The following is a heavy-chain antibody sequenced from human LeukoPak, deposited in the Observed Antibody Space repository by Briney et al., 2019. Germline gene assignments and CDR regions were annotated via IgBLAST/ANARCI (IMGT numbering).Heavy chain of an antibody. CDR3: ARDTSSSWYRGWFDP. J-gene: IGHJ5*02. CDR1: GGSISSGGYP. CDR2: IYHSGST. V-gene: IGHV4-30-2*01. D-gene: IGHD6-13*01. Sequence: SETLSLTCAVSGGSISSGGYPWSWIRQPPGKGLEWIGYIYHSGSTYYNPSLKSRVTISVDRSKNQFSLKLSSVTAADTAVYYCARDTSSSWYRGWFDPWGQGTLVTVSS.